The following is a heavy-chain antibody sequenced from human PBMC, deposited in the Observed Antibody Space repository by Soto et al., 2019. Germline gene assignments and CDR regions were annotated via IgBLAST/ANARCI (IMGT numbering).Heavy chain of an antibody. V-gene: IGHV4-34*01. CDR2: INHSGST. D-gene: IGHD7-27*01. Sequence: SETLSLTCAVYGGSFSGYYWSWIRQPPGKGLEWIGEINHSGSTNYNPSLKSRVTISVDTSKNQFSLKLSSVTATDTAVYYCAGVLRTGEYYYYYTDVWGQGTTVTFSS. CDR1: GGSFSGYY. CDR3: AGVLRTGEYYYYYTDV. J-gene: IGHJ6*03.